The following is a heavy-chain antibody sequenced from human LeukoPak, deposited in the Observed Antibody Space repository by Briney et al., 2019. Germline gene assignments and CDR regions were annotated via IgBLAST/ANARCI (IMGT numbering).Heavy chain of an antibody. CDR1: GFTFNYAW. J-gene: IGHJ3*02. Sequence: GGSLRLSCAASGFTFNYAWMSWVRQAAGKGLEWVSAISGSGGSTYYADSVKGRFTISRDNSKNTLYLQMNSLRAEDTAVYYCARKYSSGWFDAFDIWGQGTMVTVSS. CDR3: ARKYSSGWFDAFDI. D-gene: IGHD6-19*01. CDR2: ISGSGGST. V-gene: IGHV3-23*01.